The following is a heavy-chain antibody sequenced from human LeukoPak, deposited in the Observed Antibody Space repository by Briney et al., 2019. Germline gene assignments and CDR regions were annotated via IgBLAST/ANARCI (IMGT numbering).Heavy chain of an antibody. CDR3: ARESLPYYDFWCGYRGGWFDP. CDR2: IKQDGSEK. J-gene: IGHJ5*02. D-gene: IGHD3-3*01. CDR1: GFTFSSYW. V-gene: IGHV3-7*01. Sequence: GGSLRLSCAASGFTFSSYWMSWVRQAPGKGLEWVANIKQDGSEKYYVDSVKGRFTISRDNAKNSLYLQMNSLRAEDTAVYYCARESLPYYDFWCGYRGGWFDPWGRGTLVTVSS.